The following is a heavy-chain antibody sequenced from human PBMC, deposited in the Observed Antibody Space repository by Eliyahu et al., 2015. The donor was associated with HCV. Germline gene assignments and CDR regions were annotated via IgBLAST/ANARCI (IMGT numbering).Heavy chain of an antibody. D-gene: IGHD4-23*01. Sequence: QVQLVQSGTEVKKPGASVKVSCKASGYTFTSYDXNWVRQATXQGIEWMGWMNPNSGNTGYAQKFQGRVTMTRDTSTNTAYMELSSLRFEDTAVYYCARFVDYGGRKNFDYWGQGTLVTVSS. CDR2: MNPNSGNT. CDR1: GYTFTSYD. CDR3: ARFVDYGGRKNFDY. J-gene: IGHJ4*02. V-gene: IGHV1-8*01.